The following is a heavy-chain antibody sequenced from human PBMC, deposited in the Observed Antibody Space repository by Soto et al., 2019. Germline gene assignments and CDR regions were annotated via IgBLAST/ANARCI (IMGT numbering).Heavy chain of an antibody. V-gene: IGHV3-74*01. CDR1: GFIISNYW. CDR2: IKYDATSI. J-gene: IGHJ4*02. D-gene: IGHD5-12*01. CDR3: GRALAGYGSIDY. Sequence: GGSLRLSCTAAGFIISNYWMHWVRNIPGKGLMWVSRIKYDATSIGYADSVRGRFNIFRDNAKNTLYLQIDGLGVDDTGVYYCGRALAGYGSIDYWGRGTLVTVSS.